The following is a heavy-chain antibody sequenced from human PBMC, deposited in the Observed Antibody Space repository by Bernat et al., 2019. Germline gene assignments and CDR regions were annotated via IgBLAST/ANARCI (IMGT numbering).Heavy chain of an antibody. CDR1: GFTFSSYG. J-gene: IGHJ4*02. CDR3: AKDGGYCISTSCQGGWFFDY. Sequence: QVQLVESGGGVVQPGRSLRLSCAASGFTFSSYGMHWVRQAPGKGLEWVAVISYDGSNKYYADSVKGRFIISRDNSKNTLYLQMNSLRAEDTAVYYCAKDGGYCISTSCQGGWFFDYWGQGTLVTVSS. D-gene: IGHD2-2*01. V-gene: IGHV3-30*18. CDR2: ISYDGSNK.